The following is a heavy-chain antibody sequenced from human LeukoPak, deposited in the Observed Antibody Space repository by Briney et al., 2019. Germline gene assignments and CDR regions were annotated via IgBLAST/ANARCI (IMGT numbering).Heavy chain of an antibody. CDR3: ARSSSIAARRSYYYYYMDV. Sequence: SETLSLTCAVYGGSFSGYYWSWIRQPPGKGLEWIGEINHSGSTNYNPSLKSRVTISVDTSKNQLSLKLSSVTAADTAVYYCARSSSIAARRSYYYYYMDVWGKGTTVTVSS. D-gene: IGHD6-6*01. J-gene: IGHJ6*03. V-gene: IGHV4-34*01. CDR2: INHSGST. CDR1: GGSFSGYY.